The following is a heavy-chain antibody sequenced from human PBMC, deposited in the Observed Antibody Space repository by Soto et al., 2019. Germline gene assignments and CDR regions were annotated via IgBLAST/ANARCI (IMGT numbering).Heavy chain of an antibody. CDR3: STAPISL. Sequence: GWSLRLSCVVAGFTFSNVWMSWVRQAPGKGLEWVGRIKSKTDGGTTNYAAPVKGRFTISRDDSKNTLYMQMNSLKTEDTAVYFCSTAPISLWGQGTLVTVSS. V-gene: IGHV3-15*01. CDR1: GFTFSNVW. J-gene: IGHJ4*02. CDR2: IKSKTDGGTT.